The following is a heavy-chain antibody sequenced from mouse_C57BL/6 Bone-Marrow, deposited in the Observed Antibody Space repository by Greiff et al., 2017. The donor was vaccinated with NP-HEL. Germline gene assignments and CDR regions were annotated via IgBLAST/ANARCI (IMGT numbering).Heavy chain of an antibody. J-gene: IGHJ2*01. CDR1: GFNIKDDY. Sequence: EVQLQQSGAELVRPGASVKLSCTASGFNIKDDYMHWVKQRPEQGLEWIGWIDPENGDTEYASKFQGKATITADTSSNTAYLQLSSLTSEDTAVYYCTTGSNYFDYWGQSTTLTVSS. CDR3: TTGSNYFDY. CDR2: IDPENGDT. V-gene: IGHV14-4*01. D-gene: IGHD1-1*01.